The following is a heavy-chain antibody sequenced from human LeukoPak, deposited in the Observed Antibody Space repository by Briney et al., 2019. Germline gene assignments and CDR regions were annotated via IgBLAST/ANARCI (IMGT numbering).Heavy chain of an antibody. V-gene: IGHV3-23*01. CDR3: AKNRCTGGSCYSGESS. J-gene: IGHJ5*02. CDR2: ISGSSGNT. Sequence: GGSLRLSCAASGFTFSSHAMSWVRQAPGKGLEWVSVISGSSGNTYYADSVKGRFTISRDNSKNTLYLQMNSLRAEDTAVYYCAKNRCTGGSCYSGESSWGQGTLVTVSS. D-gene: IGHD2-15*01. CDR1: GFTFSSHA.